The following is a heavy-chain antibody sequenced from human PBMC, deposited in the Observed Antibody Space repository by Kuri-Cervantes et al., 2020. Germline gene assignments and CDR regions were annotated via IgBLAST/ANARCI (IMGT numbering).Heavy chain of an antibody. CDR2: ISWNSGSI. CDR3: AKDISTGSGSQYDYYDY. D-gene: IGHD3-10*01. Sequence: SLKISCAASGFTFDDYAMHWVRQAPGEGLEWVSGISWNSGSIGYADSVKGRFTISRDNAKNSLYLQMNSLRAEDTALYYCAKDISTGSGSQYDYYDYWGQGTRVTVSS. CDR1: GFTFDDYA. J-gene: IGHJ4*02. V-gene: IGHV3-9*01.